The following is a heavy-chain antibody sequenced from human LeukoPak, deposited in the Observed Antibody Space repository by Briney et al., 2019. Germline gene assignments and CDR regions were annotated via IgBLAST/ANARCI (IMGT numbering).Heavy chain of an antibody. V-gene: IGHV4-38-2*01. CDR2: IYHSGST. D-gene: IGHD1-26*01. Sequence: SETLSLTCAVSGYSISSGYYWGWIRQPPGKGLEWIGSIYHSGSTYHNPSLQSRVTISVDTSKNQFSLKLSSVTAADTAVYYCARQGGSYYNWFDPWGQGTLVTVSS. CDR1: GYSISSGYY. J-gene: IGHJ5*02. CDR3: ARQGGSYYNWFDP.